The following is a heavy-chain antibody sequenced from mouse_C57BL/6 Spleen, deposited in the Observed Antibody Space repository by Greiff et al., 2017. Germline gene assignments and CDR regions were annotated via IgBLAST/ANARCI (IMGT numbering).Heavy chain of an antibody. J-gene: IGHJ1*03. D-gene: IGHD2-5*01. CDR3: ARDSNCWYFDV. V-gene: IGHV1-82*01. CDR2: IYPGDGDT. CDR1: GYAFSSSW. Sequence: QVQLQQSGPELVKPGASVKISCKASGYAFSSSWMNWVKQRPGKGLEWIGRIYPGDGDTNYNGKFKGKATLTADKSSSTAYMQLSNLTSEDSAVYFCARDSNCWYFDVWGTGTTGTVAS.